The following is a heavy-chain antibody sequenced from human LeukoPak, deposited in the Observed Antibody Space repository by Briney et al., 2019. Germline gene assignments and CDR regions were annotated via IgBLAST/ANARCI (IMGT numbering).Heavy chain of an antibody. CDR1: GFTLTTHA. D-gene: IGHD3-10*01. CDR2: TCINTNNE. V-gene: IGHV3-23*01. CDR3: AKDDLHGDRDY. J-gene: IGHJ4*02. Sequence: GGSLRLSCAASGFTLTTHAMNWVRQAPGKGLEWVSVTCINTNNEYYADSVKGRFTISRDTSKNILYLQMNSLRAEDTAVYYCAKDDLHGDRDYWGQGTLVTVSS.